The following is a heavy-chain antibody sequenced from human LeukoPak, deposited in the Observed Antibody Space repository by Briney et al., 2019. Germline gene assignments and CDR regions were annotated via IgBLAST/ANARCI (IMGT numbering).Heavy chain of an antibody. CDR2: INLDGSTK. Sequence: GSLRLSCTASRFTFSSSWMTWVRQAPGKGLEWVANINLDGSTKNFVDSVKGRFTISRDNSKNTLYLQMNSLRAEDTAVYYCAKDRNSGSYPRPSDYWDQGTLVTVSS. CDR3: AKDRNSGSYPRPSDY. D-gene: IGHD1-26*01. J-gene: IGHJ4*02. V-gene: IGHV3-7*01. CDR1: RFTFSSSW.